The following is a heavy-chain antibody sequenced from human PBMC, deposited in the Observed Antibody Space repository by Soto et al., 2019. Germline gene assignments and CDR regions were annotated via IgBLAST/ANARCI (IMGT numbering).Heavy chain of an antibody. CDR1: GGSFNSYF. CDR2: VTPGGRS. Sequence: QVQLQQWGAGLLKPSETLSLTCAVYGGSFNSYFWNWVRQPPGKGLEWIGEVTPGGRSNYNPSLKSRVTISKDTSKNQFSLEVNSATAADTAVYYCTTSGRSWPDSFDIWGQGAMVTVSS. V-gene: IGHV4-34*01. CDR3: TTSGRSWPDSFDI. J-gene: IGHJ3*02. D-gene: IGHD6-13*01.